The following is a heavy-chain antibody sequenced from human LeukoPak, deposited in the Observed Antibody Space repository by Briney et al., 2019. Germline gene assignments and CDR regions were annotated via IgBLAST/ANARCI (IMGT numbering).Heavy chain of an antibody. J-gene: IGHJ3*02. CDR3: ARDGYYDSSGPIDAFDI. D-gene: IGHD3-22*01. CDR2: IYTSGST. Sequence: SETLSLTCTVSGGSISSYYWSWIRQPAGKGLEWIGRIYTSGSTNYNPPLKSRVTMSVDTSKNQFSLKLSSVTAADTAVYYCARDGYYDSSGPIDAFDIWGQGTMVTVSS. V-gene: IGHV4-4*07. CDR1: GGSISSYY.